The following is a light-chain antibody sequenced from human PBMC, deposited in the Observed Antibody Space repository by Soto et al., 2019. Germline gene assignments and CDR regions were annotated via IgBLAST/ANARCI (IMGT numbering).Light chain of an antibody. CDR2: AAS. CDR3: QLYGSSPPRYT. Sequence: TQSPGTLYLSPWESATLSCRATQGVSSNYLAWYQQKRGQAPRLLIYAASDRATGIPERFSGSGSGTDFTLNISRLEPEDFAVYFCQLYGSSPPRYTCAQGTKVDIK. J-gene: IGKJ2*01. V-gene: IGKV3-20*01. CDR1: QGVSSNY.